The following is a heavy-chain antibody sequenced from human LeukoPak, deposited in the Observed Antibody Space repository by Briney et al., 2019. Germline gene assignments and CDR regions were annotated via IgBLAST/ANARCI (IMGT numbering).Heavy chain of an antibody. Sequence: PGRSLRLSCAASGFTFSSYAMHWVRQAPGKGLEWVAVISYDGSNKYYADSVKGRFTISRDNSKNMLYLQMNSLRAEDTAVYYCARDLVAGLFDYWGQGTLVTVSS. CDR3: ARDLVAGLFDY. CDR1: GFTFSSYA. J-gene: IGHJ4*02. D-gene: IGHD6-19*01. V-gene: IGHV3-30*04. CDR2: ISYDGSNK.